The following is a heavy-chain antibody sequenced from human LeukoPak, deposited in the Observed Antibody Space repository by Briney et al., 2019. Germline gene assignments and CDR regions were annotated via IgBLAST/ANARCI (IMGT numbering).Heavy chain of an antibody. D-gene: IGHD3-3*01. CDR3: ARSLTIFGVVIAGSYPPTDY. V-gene: IGHV3-21*01. CDR1: GFTFSSYS. CDR2: ISSSSSYI. Sequence: GGSLRLSCAASGFTFSSYSMNWVRQAPGKGLEWVSSISSSSSYIYYADSVRGRFTISRDNAKNSLYLQMNSLRAKDTAVYYCARSLTIFGVVIAGSYPPTDYWGQGTLVTVSS. J-gene: IGHJ4*02.